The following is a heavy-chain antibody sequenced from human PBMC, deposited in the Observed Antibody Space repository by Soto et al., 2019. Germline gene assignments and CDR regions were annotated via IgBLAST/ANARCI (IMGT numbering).Heavy chain of an antibody. V-gene: IGHV3-23*01. J-gene: IGHJ4*02. CDR1: GFTFNNYA. CDR3: AKDVSRDSGYKFDY. Sequence: GGSLRLSCVVSGFTFNNYAMNWVRQAPGKGLEWVSGISGSGDSTYYGDSVKGRFTISRDNSKNTLYLQMNSLRAEDTAVYYCAKDVSRDSGYKFDYWGQGTLVTVSS. D-gene: IGHD5-12*01. CDR2: ISGSGDST.